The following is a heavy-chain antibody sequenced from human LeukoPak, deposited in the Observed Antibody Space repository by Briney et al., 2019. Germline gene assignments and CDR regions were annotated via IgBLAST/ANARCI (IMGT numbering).Heavy chain of an antibody. J-gene: IGHJ5*02. Sequence: GGSLRLSCAASGFTFSDYYMSWIRQAPGKGLEWVSYISSSGSTIYYADSVKGRFTISRDNAKNSPYLQMNSLRAEDTAVYYCARVNRRTVTPWFDPWGQGTLVTVSS. CDR3: ARVNRRTVTPWFDP. D-gene: IGHD4-11*01. CDR1: GFTFSDYY. V-gene: IGHV3-11*01. CDR2: ISSSGSTI.